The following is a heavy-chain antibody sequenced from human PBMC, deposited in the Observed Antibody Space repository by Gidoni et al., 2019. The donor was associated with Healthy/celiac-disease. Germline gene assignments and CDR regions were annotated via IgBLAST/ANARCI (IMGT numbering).Heavy chain of an antibody. CDR1: GFTVSSSY. CDR2: IYSGGST. D-gene: IGHD3-10*01. V-gene: IGHV3-53*04. J-gene: IGHJ4*02. CDR3: AGANERGEPPDY. Sequence: EVQLVASGGGLVQPGGSLRLSWAACGFTVSSSYISWVRQAPGKGLEWVSVIYSGGSTYYADSVKGRFTISRHNSKNTLYLQMNSLRAEDTAVYYCAGANERGEPPDYWGQGTLVTVSS.